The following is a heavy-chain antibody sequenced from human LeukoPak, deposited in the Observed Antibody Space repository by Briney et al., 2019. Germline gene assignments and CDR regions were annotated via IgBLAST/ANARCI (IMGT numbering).Heavy chain of an antibody. Sequence: GASVKVSCKASGGTFSSYAISWVRQAPGQGLEWMGGIIPIFGTANYAQKFQGRVTITADKSTSTAYMELSSLRSEDTAVYYCARVSWYYDSSGYLDRAIDYWGQGTLVTVSS. D-gene: IGHD3-22*01. CDR1: GGTFSSYA. J-gene: IGHJ4*02. CDR3: ARVSWYYDSSGYLDRAIDY. CDR2: IIPIFGTA. V-gene: IGHV1-69*06.